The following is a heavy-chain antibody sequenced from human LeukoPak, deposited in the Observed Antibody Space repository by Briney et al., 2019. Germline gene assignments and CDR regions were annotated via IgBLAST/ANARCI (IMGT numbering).Heavy chain of an antibody. Sequence: GGSLRLSCAASGFTFDDFAMHWVRRAPGKGPEWVSSISWDSGNKRYADSVRGRFTISRDNAKNSLYLQMNSLRAEDTAIYYCSRDLGPFDYWGQGTLVTVSS. J-gene: IGHJ4*02. CDR3: SRDLGPFDY. CDR1: GFTFDDFA. V-gene: IGHV3-9*01. CDR2: ISWDSGNK.